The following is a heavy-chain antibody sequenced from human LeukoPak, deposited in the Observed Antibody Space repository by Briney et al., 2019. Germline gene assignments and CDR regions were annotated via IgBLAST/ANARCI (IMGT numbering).Heavy chain of an antibody. V-gene: IGHV3-48*03. CDR1: GFTFSSYE. D-gene: IGHD1-26*01. CDR2: ISSSGTTI. J-gene: IGHJ4*02. Sequence: GGSLRLYCAASGFTFSSYEMIRVRQAPGKGLEWVSFISSSGTTINQPDSVKGRFTISRDNAKNSVHLQMDNLRVEDTAVYYCARGWDRAHPSGFEFDVWGQGTLVTVSS. CDR3: ARGWDRAHPSGFEFDV.